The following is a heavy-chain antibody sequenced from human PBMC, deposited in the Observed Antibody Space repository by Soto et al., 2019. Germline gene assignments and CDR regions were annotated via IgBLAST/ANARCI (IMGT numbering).Heavy chain of an antibody. J-gene: IGHJ6*02. CDR1: GFTFSSYS. V-gene: IGHV3-48*02. CDR2: ISSSSSTI. CDR3: ASLVGATTNYYYGMDV. Sequence: ESGGGLVQPGGSLRLSCAASGFTFSSYSMNWVRQAPGKGLEWVSYISSSSSTIYYADSVKGRFTISRDNAKNSLYLQMNSLRDEDTAVYYCASLVGATTNYYYGMDVWGQGTTVTVSS. D-gene: IGHD1-26*01.